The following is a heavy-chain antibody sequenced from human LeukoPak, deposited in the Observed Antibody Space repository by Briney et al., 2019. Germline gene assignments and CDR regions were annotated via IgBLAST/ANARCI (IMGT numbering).Heavy chain of an antibody. CDR1: GGSISSSSYY. CDR2: IYYSGST. J-gene: IGHJ6*03. V-gene: IGHV4-39*07. Sequence: SETLSLTCTVSGGSISSSSYYWGWIRQPPGKGLEWIGSIYYSGSTYYNPSLKSRVTISVDTSKNQFSLKLSSVTAADTAVYYCARNPTQVAARLEWPCYMDVWGKGTTVTVSS. D-gene: IGHD6-6*01. CDR3: ARNPTQVAARLEWPCYMDV.